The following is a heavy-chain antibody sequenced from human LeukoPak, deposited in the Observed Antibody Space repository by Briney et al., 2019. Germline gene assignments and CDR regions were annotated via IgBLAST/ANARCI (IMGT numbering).Heavy chain of an antibody. J-gene: IGHJ4*02. V-gene: IGHV3-20*04. D-gene: IGHD3-10*01. CDR1: GFAFDEHG. Sequence: GGSLRLSCTASGFAFDEHGMSWVRQVPGKGLEWVAGINWSGGSTGYADPLRGRFTISRDNAKNSLYLQMDSLRAEDTALYYCARAPITRPFYFDYWGQGTLVTVSS. CDR3: ARAPITRPFYFDY. CDR2: INWSGGST.